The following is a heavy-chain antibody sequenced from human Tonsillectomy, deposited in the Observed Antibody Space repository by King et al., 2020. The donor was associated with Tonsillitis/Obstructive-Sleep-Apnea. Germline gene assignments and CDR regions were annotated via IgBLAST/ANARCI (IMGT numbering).Heavy chain of an antibody. J-gene: IGHJ2*01. Sequence: VQLVESGRGVVQPGRSLRLSCAASGFSFSSYAMHWVRQAPGKGLEWVAVISYDGSNKYFADSVKGRFTISRDNSKNTLYLQMNSLRAEDTALYYCARPSGINSSSTNCYSWHFDVWGRGTLVTVSS. V-gene: IGHV3-30*04. D-gene: IGHD2-2*01. CDR1: GFSFSSYA. CDR3: ARPSGINSSSTNCYSWHFDV. CDR2: ISYDGSNK.